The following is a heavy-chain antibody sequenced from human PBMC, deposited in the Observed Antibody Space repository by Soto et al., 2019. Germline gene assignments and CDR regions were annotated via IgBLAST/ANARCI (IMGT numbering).Heavy chain of an antibody. CDR1: GDSISSTY. CDR2: IYSSGSN. D-gene: IGHD3-3*01. J-gene: IGHJ5*02. CDR3: ARGYESGYTFGHDL. Sequence: SETLSLTCTVSGDSISSTYWSWVRQPAGRGLEWIGRIYSSGSNNYNPSLESRVTMSVDTSKNQFSLTLRSVTAADTAVYFCARGYESGYTFGHDLWGQGTLVTVSS. V-gene: IGHV4-4*07.